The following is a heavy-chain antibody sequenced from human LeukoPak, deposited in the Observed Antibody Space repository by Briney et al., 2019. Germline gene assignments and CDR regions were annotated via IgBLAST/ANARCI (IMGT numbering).Heavy chain of an antibody. CDR2: IYHSGST. D-gene: IGHD6-13*01. CDR1: GGSTSSSNW. J-gene: IGHJ5*02. V-gene: IGHV4-4*02. Sequence: SETLSLTCAVSGGSTSSSNWWSWVRQPPGKGLEWIGEIYHSGSTSYNPSLKSRVTISVDTSKNQFSLKLTSVTAADTAVYYCARQRIAAAGNDWFDPWGQGTLVTVSS. CDR3: ARQRIAAAGNDWFDP.